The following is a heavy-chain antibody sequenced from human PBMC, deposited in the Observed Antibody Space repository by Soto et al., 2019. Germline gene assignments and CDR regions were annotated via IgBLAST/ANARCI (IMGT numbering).Heavy chain of an antibody. Sequence: PSGKVSCKASGYTFTSCDINWVRQATGKGLEWMAWMNPNNGNTGYAQKFQGRVTMTRNTSINTAYMELSSLRSEDTAVYYCGRVLARWGGYYRGFDYWGQGTPVTVSS. V-gene: IGHV1-8*01. J-gene: IGHJ4*02. D-gene: IGHD3-3*01. CDR3: GRVLARWGGYYRGFDY. CDR2: MNPNNGNT. CDR1: GYTFTSCD.